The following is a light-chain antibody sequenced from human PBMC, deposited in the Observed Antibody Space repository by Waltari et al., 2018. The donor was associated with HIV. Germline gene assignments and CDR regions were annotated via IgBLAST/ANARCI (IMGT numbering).Light chain of an antibody. CDR2: GAS. V-gene: IGKV3-20*01. J-gene: IGKJ1*01. CDR1: QSVSSSY. CDR3: QQYGSPKT. Sequence: EIVLTKSPGTLSLSPGERATLSCRASQSVSSSYLAWYQQKPGQAPRLLIYGASSRATGIPDRFSGSGSGTDFTLTISRLEPEDFAVYYCQQYGSPKTFGQGTKVEIK.